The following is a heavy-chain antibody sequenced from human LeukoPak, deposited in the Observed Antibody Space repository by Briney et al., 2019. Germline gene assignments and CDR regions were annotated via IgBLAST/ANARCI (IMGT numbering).Heavy chain of an antibody. CDR3: ARGSSAGRSGFDL. CDR2: ISSGSSTI. J-gene: IGHJ5*02. Sequence: GGSLRLSCAASGFTFSTYSMNWVRQAPGKGLEWVSYISSGSSTIYYADSVKGRFTISRDNAKNSLYLQMNSLRAEDTAVYYCARGSSAGRSGFDLWGQGTLVTVSS. CDR1: GFTFSTYS. V-gene: IGHV3-48*04.